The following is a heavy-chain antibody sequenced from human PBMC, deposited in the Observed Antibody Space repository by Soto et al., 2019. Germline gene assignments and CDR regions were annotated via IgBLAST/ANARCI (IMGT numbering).Heavy chain of an antibody. Sequence: ASVKVSCKASGYTFTSYGITWARQSPGQGLEWMGWISPYNGNTNYAQKLEGRATMTTDTSTSTGYMELRSLRSDDTAVYYCARDKRAMRDAFDIWGQGTMVTVSS. CDR2: ISPYNGNT. D-gene: IGHD6-25*01. CDR1: GYTFTSYG. V-gene: IGHV1-18*01. CDR3: ARDKRAMRDAFDI. J-gene: IGHJ3*02.